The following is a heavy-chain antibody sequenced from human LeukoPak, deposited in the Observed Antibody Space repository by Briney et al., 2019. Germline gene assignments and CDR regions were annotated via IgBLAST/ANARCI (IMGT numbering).Heavy chain of an antibody. CDR1: GYSFTNYW. J-gene: IGHJ4*02. Sequence: GESLKISCKGSGYSFTNYWIGWVRQMPGKGLEWMGIISPDGSDTRYSPSFQGQVTISADKTITTAYLQWSSLKASDTAMYYCARLTSSWSFDYWGQGTLVTVSS. D-gene: IGHD6-13*01. CDR3: ARLTSSWSFDY. V-gene: IGHV5-51*01. CDR2: ISPDGSDT.